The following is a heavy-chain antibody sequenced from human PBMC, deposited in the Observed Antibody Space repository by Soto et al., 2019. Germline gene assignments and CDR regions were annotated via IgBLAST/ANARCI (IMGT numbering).Heavy chain of an antibody. CDR3: ASGAVATTTTWGAWYFDL. V-gene: IGHV3-33*01. CDR1: GFTFSSYG. D-gene: IGHD5-12*01. J-gene: IGHJ2*01. Sequence: QVQLVESGGGVVQPGRSLRLSCATSGFTFSSYGMHWVRQGPGKGLEWVAVIWYDGTNKYYADSVNGRVTISRDDSKNTMELQMNSLTAVDTAVYYWASGAVATTTTWGAWYFDLWGRGTLVTVSS. CDR2: IWYDGTNK.